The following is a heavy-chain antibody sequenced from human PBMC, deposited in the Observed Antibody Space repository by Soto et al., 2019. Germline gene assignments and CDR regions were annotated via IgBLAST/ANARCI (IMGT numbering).Heavy chain of an antibody. Sequence: QVQLQESGPGLVKPSQTLSLTCTVSGGSISSGDYYWSWIRQPPGKGLEWIGYIYYSGSTYYNPSLKSRVTITVDTSKNQFSLKLSSVTAAATAVYYCARGYDKAEYYFDYWGQGTLFTVSS. D-gene: IGHD3-3*01. V-gene: IGHV4-30-4*01. CDR2: IYYSGST. CDR3: ARGYDKAEYYFDY. J-gene: IGHJ4*02. CDR1: GGSISSGDYY.